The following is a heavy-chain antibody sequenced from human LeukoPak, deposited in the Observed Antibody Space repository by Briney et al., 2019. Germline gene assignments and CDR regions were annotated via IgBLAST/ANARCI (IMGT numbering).Heavy chain of an antibody. V-gene: IGHV4-34*01. CDR1: VGSFSDYY. CDR2: INHSGST. CDR3: ARHGVPRYYAMDV. Sequence: RPSETLSLTCAVYVGSFSDYYWSWIRQSPGKGLEGIAEINHSGSTNYNPSLKSRVTMSVDTSKNQFSLKLISVTAADTAVYYCARHGVPRYYAMDVWGKGTTVTVSS. J-gene: IGHJ6*04. D-gene: IGHD3-9*01.